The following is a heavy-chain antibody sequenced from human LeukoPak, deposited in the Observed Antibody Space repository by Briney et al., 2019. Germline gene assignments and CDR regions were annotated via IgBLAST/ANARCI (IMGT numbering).Heavy chain of an antibody. Sequence: KPSETLSLTCTVSGGSISSYYWSWIRQPPGKGLEWIGYIYYSGSTNYNPSLKSRVTISVDTSKNQFSLKLSSVTAADTAVYYCARHILPPHFYDYVWGSYRKLDAFDIWGQGTMVTVSS. D-gene: IGHD3-16*02. CDR1: GGSISSYY. V-gene: IGHV4-59*08. CDR2: IYYSGST. CDR3: ARHILPPHFYDYVWGSYRKLDAFDI. J-gene: IGHJ3*02.